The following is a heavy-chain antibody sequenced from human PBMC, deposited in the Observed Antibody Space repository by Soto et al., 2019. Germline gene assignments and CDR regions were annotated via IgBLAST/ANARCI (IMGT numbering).Heavy chain of an antibody. J-gene: IGHJ3*02. D-gene: IGHD3-16*01. CDR3: ANEWGTYDAFDI. V-gene: IGHV3-33*06. CDR1: GFTFSSYD. Sequence: GGSLRLSCAASGFTFSSYDMHWVRQAPGKGLEWVAVIWYDGSNKYYADSVKGRFTISRDNSKNTLYLQMNSLRAEDTAVYYCANEWGTYDAFDIWGQGTMVTVSS. CDR2: IWYDGSNK.